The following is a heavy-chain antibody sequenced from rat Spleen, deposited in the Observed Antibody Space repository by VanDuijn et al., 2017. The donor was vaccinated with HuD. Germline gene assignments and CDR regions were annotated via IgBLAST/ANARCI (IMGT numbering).Heavy chain of an antibody. J-gene: IGHJ2*01. D-gene: IGHD1-12*02. V-gene: IGHV5-25*01. CDR2: ISTSGGGP. CDR3: TRQGGTMMVVIRDYFDY. Sequence: EVQLVESGGGLVQPGRSLKLSCAASGFTFSDYYMAWVRQAPKKGLEWVASISTSGGGPYYRDSVKGRFALSRDNAKRTLYLQMDSLRSEDTATYYCTRQGGTMMVVIRDYFDYWGQGVMVTVSS. CDR1: GFTFSDYY.